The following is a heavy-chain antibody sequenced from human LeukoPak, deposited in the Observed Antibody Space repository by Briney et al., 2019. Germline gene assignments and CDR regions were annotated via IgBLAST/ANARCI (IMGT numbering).Heavy chain of an antibody. CDR3: ARARPLRYSYGSYYFDY. J-gene: IGHJ4*02. Sequence: KPSETLSLTCAVYGGSFSGYYWSWIRQPPGKGLEWIGEINHSGSTNYNPSLKSRVTISVDTSKNQFSLKLSSVTAADTAVYYCARARPLRYSYGSYYFDYWGQGTLVTVSS. D-gene: IGHD5-18*01. CDR1: GGSFSGYY. V-gene: IGHV4-34*01. CDR2: INHSGST.